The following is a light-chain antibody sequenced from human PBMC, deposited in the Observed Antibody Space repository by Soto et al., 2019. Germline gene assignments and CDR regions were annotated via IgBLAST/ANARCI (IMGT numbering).Light chain of an antibody. CDR1: QGLLHSSGYNY. CDR3: MQALQTPRT. CDR2: LGS. Sequence: DIVMTQSPLSLPVTPGEPASISCRSSQGLLHSSGYNYVDWYLQKPGQSPQLLIYLGSNRASGVPDRFSGSGSGTDFTLQISRVEAEDVGIYYCMQALQTPRTFGQGTKVEIK. V-gene: IGKV2-28*01. J-gene: IGKJ1*01.